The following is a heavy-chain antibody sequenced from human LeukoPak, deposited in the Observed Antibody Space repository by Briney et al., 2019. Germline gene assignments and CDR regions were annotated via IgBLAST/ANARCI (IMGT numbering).Heavy chain of an antibody. CDR3: ARTFNRNWFDP. V-gene: IGHV4-59*01. CDR2: IYYSGST. CDR1: GGSISSYY. J-gene: IGHJ5*02. D-gene: IGHD1-14*01. Sequence: SETLSLTCTVSGGSISSYYWSWIRQAPGKGLEWIGYIYYSGSTNYNPSLKSRVTISVDTSKNQFSLKLSSATAADTAVYYCARTFNRNWFDPWGQGTLVTVSS.